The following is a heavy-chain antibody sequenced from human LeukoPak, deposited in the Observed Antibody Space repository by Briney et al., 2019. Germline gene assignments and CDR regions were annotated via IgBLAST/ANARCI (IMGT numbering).Heavy chain of an antibody. CDR3: ARDIRDSSSSRFDY. CDR1: GGSISSGSYY. V-gene: IGHV4-39*07. CDR2: IYYSGST. D-gene: IGHD6-6*01. J-gene: IGHJ4*02. Sequence: SETLSLTCSVSGGSISSGSYYWGWIRQPPGKGLEWLASIYYSGSTFYNPSLKSRVSITVDTSKNQFSLKLSSVTAADTAVYYCARDIRDSSSSRFDYWGQGTLVTVSS.